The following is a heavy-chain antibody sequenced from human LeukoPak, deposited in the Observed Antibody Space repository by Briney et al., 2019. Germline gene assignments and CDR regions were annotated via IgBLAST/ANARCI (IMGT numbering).Heavy chain of an antibody. CDR3: ARHAWGPGSGRYGPLNRGYYYMDV. J-gene: IGHJ6*03. D-gene: IGHD3-10*01. CDR2: ISSSSSYI. V-gene: IGHV3-21*01. Sequence: GRSLRLSCAASGFTFSSYSMNWVRQAPGKGLEWVSSISSSSSYIYYADSVKGRFTISRDNAKNSLYLQMNSLRAEDTAVYYCARHAWGPGSGRYGPLNRGYYYMDVWGKGTTVIVSS. CDR1: GFTFSSYS.